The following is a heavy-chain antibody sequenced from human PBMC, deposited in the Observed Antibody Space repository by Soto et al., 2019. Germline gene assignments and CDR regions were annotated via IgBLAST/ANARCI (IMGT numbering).Heavy chain of an antibody. Sequence: SQTLSLTCVGSGDTVSSNSVAWNWVRQSPSRGLKWLGRTYYRSRWYSDYAVSVRSRIDINADTSKNQVSLQLNSVTPEDTAVYYCARSEEDSAYYYSGMDVWGQGTTVTVSS. V-gene: IGHV6-1*01. D-gene: IGHD2-15*01. CDR3: ARSEEDSAYYYSGMDV. CDR1: GDTVSSNSVA. CDR2: TYYRSRWYS. J-gene: IGHJ6*02.